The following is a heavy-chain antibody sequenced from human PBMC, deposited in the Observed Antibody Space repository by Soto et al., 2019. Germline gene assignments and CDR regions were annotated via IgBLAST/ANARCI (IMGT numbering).Heavy chain of an antibody. J-gene: IGHJ6*02. CDR3: ASLYSSGYYYGYYYGMDV. Sequence: KPSETLSLTCTVSGGSISSGDYYWSWIRQPPGKGLEWIGYIYYSGSTYYNPSLKSRVTISVDTSKNQFSLKLSSVTAADTAVYYCASLYSSGYYYGYYYGMDVWGQGTTVPSP. V-gene: IGHV4-30-4*01. D-gene: IGHD3-22*01. CDR2: IYYSGST. CDR1: GGSISSGDYY.